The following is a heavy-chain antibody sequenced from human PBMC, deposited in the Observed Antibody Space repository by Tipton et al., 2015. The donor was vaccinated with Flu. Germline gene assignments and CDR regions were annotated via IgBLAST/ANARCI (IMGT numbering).Heavy chain of an antibody. CDR3: ARGSGSGTYVIFDY. D-gene: IGHD3-10*01. CDR2: IYYSGST. Sequence: TLSLTCTVSGDSISSSSYYWGWIRQPPGKGLEWIGSIYYSGSTYYNPSLKSRVTISVDTSKNQFSLKLTSVTAADTAVYYCARGSGSGTYVIFDYWGPGTLVTVSS. CDR1: GDSISSSSYY. J-gene: IGHJ4*02. V-gene: IGHV4-39*07.